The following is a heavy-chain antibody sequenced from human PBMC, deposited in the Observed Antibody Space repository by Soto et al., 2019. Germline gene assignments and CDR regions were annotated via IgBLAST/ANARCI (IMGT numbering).Heavy chain of an antibody. CDR1: GGTFSSYA. V-gene: IGHV1-69*01. J-gene: IGHJ6*02. Sequence: QVQLVQSGAEVKKPGSSVKVSCKASGGTFSSYAISWVRQAPGQGLEWMGGIIPIFGTANYAQKFQGRGTITADESTSTAYMELSSLRSEDTAMYYCARRSEYYYGSGSDYYYYGMDVWGQETTVTVSS. D-gene: IGHD3-10*01. CDR2: IIPIFGTA. CDR3: ARRSEYYYGSGSDYYYYGMDV.